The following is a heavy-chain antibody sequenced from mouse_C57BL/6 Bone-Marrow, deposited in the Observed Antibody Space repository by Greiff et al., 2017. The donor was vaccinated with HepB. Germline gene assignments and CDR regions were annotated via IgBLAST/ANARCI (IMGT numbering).Heavy chain of an antibody. J-gene: IGHJ4*01. Sequence: QVQLQQSGAELMKPGASVKLSCKATGYTFTGYWIEWVKQRPGHGLEWIGEILPGSGSTNYNEKFKGKATFTADTSSNTAYMQLSSLTTEDSAIYYCARKVGAYSNYDYAMDYWGQGTSVTVSS. V-gene: IGHV1-9*01. CDR3: ARKVGAYSNYDYAMDY. D-gene: IGHD2-5*01. CDR2: ILPGSGST. CDR1: GYTFTGYW.